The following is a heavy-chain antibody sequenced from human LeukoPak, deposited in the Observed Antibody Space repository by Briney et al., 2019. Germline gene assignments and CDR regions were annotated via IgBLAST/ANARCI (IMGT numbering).Heavy chain of an antibody. V-gene: IGHV4-59*01. J-gene: IGHJ6*02. CDR1: GGSISSYY. Sequence: SETLSLTCTVSGGSISSYYWSWIRQPPGKGLEWIGYIYYSGSTNYNPSLKSRVTISVDTSKNQFSLKLSSVTAADTAVYYCARAEQQLLKTIYYYYGMDVWGQGTTVTVSS. CDR3: ARAEQQLLKTIYYYYGMDV. D-gene: IGHD6-13*01. CDR2: IYYSGST.